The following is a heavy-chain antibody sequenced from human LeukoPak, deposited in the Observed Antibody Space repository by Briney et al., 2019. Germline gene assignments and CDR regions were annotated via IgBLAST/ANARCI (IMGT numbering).Heavy chain of an antibody. D-gene: IGHD3-3*01. J-gene: IGHJ4*02. V-gene: IGHV3-53*01. CDR3: ARDSWSIRPYYFDY. CDR1: GFTVSSNS. Sequence: PGGSLGLSCTVSGFTVSSNSWSWVRQAPGKGLEWVSFIYSGRKTHSSDSVKGRFTISRDNAKNSLYLQMNSLRAEDTAVYYCARDSWSIRPYYFDYWGQGTLVTVSS. CDR2: IYSGRKT.